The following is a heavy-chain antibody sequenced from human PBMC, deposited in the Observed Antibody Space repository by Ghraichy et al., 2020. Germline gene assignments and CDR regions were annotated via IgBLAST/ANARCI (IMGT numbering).Heavy chain of an antibody. CDR1: GGSISSYY. CDR3: AREGDR. CDR2: IYYSGST. V-gene: IGHV4-59*01. J-gene: IGHJ5*02. Sequence: TLSLTCTVSGGSISSYYWSWIRQPPGKGLEWIGYIYYSGSTNYNPSLKSRVTISVDTSKNQFSLKLSSVTAADTAVYYCAREGDRWGQGTLVTVSS.